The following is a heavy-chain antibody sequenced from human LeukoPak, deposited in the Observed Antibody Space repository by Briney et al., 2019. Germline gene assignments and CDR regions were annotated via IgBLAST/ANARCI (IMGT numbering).Heavy chain of an antibody. Sequence: GSLIHSCAAPGYTFRYHIVTSVRQTPGKGLERVSPIRSTSNYIYDADSVKRRFPISSDNANSSRDLQMNSLRAEDTAVYYCVSGNDPDSTWESYRLDAFDIWGQGTTVIVSS. CDR2: IRSTSNYI. CDR1: GYTFRYHI. J-gene: IGHJ3*02. V-gene: IGHV3-21*01. D-gene: IGHD3-16*02. CDR3: VSGNDPDSTWESYRLDAFDI.